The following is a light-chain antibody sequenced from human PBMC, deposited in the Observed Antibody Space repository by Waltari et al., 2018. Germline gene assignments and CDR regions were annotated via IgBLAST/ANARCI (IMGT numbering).Light chain of an antibody. J-gene: IGKJ4*01. CDR3: QQRSNWPLT. CDR1: QSISGY. CDR2: DAS. V-gene: IGKV3-11*01. Sequence: DIVLTQSTATLSLSPGNRATLSCSTSQSISGYLAWYQQTPEQAPRLLIYDASNRATGIPARFSGSGSGTDFTLTISGLEPEDFAVYHCQQRSNWPLTFGGGTKVELE.